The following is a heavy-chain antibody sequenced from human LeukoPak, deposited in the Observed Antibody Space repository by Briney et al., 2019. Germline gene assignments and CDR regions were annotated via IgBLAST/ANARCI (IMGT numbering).Heavy chain of an antibody. CDR1: GFTFSSYS. D-gene: IGHD3-3*01. Sequence: GGSLRLSCAASGFTFSSYSMNWVRQAPGKGLEWVSYISSSSSTIYYADSVKGRFTISRDNAKNSLYLQMNSLRAEDTAVYYCARSNDFWSAYDYYFDYWGQGTLVTVSS. CDR3: ARSNDFWSAYDYYFDY. J-gene: IGHJ4*02. V-gene: IGHV3-48*01. CDR2: ISSSSSTI.